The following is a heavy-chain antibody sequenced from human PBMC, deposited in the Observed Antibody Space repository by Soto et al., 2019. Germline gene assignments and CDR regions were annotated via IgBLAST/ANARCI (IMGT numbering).Heavy chain of an antibody. CDR2: IYDSEST. J-gene: IGHJ5*02. CDR1: GGSISSYY. CDR3: AGGHIAVAGTSNWFDP. D-gene: IGHD6-19*01. V-gene: IGHV4-59*01. Sequence: QVQLQESGPGLVKPSETLSLTCTVSGGSISSYYWSWIRQPPGQGLEWIGYIYDSESTNNNHSLKSRVTLSVATSKIQFSLKLSSVTAADTAVYYCAGGHIAVAGTSNWFDPLGQGTLVTVSS.